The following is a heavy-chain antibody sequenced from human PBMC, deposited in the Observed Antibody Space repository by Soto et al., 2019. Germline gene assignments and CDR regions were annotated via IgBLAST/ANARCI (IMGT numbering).Heavy chain of an antibody. CDR1: GFTLSSYA. CDR3: AKGRLWFGEFDV. J-gene: IGHJ6*02. D-gene: IGHD3-10*01. V-gene: IGHV3-23*01. Sequence: GGSLRLSCAASGFTLSSYAMSWVRQAPGKGLEWVSAISGSGGSTYYADSVKGRFTISRDNSKNTLYLQMNSLRAEDTAVYYCAKGRLWFGEFDVWGQGTTVTVSS. CDR2: ISGSGGST.